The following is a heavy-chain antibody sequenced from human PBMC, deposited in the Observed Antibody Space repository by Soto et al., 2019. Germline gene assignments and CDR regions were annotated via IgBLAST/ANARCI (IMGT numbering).Heavy chain of an antibody. CDR2: ISPYNGNT. CDR3: ARKISGYDSGYYYYDMDV. J-gene: IGHJ6*02. Sequence: GASVKVSCKASGYTFTNYGISWVRQAPGQGLEWMGWISPYNGNTNYAQKLQGRVTMTTDTSTSTAYMELRSLRSDDTAVYYCARKISGYDSGYYYYDMDVWGQGTTVTVSS. CDR1: GYTFTNYG. D-gene: IGHD5-12*01. V-gene: IGHV1-18*01.